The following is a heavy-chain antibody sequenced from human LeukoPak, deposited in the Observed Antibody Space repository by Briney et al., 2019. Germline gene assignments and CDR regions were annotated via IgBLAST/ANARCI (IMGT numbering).Heavy chain of an antibody. Sequence: GPSLTPSCAVAGSTFSSYATNCVRHHPRNWLGWVSSTVITGVSTIHASCVKGRFTVSRDNSKNTLSLQMNSLRAEDTAVYYCAKDPGVVPAHYFDYWGQGILVTVSS. CDR2: TVITGVST. J-gene: IGHJ4*02. CDR1: GSTFSSYA. V-gene: IGHV3-23*01. D-gene: IGHD2-2*01. CDR3: AKDPGVVPAHYFDY.